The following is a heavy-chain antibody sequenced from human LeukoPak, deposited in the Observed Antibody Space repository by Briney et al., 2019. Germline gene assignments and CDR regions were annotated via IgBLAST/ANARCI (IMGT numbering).Heavy chain of an antibody. D-gene: IGHD3-10*01. CDR2: IYSGGST. J-gene: IGHJ6*02. CDR3: AKGLGGDYYYYYYGMDV. CDR1: GFTFSSYS. Sequence: GGSLRLSCAASGFTFSSYSMNWVRQAPGKGLEWVSVIYSGGSTYYADSVKGRFTISRDNSKNTLYLQMNSLRAEDTAVYYCAKGLGGDYYYYYYGMDVWGQGTTVTVSS. V-gene: IGHV3-66*01.